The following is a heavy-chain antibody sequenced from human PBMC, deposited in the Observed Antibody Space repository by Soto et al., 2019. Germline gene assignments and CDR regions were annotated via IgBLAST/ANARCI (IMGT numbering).Heavy chain of an antibody. CDR1: GFSFSDYY. J-gene: IGHJ6*02. CDR3: VRAGRTALTYDGMDA. Sequence: ESVGGLVKPGGSLRLSCAASGFSFSDYYMTWIRQAPGKGLEWISYISSGGTTIYYADSVKGRFTLSRDNAKSSLFLQMNSLRAEDTAVYYCVRAGRTALTYDGMDAWGQGTTVTVSS. D-gene: IGHD5-18*01. CDR2: ISSGGTTI. V-gene: IGHV3-11*01.